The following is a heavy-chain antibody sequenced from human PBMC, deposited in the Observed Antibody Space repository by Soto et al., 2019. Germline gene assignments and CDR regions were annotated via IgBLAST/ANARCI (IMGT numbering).Heavy chain of an antibody. Sequence: QLQLQESGPGLVKPSETLSLTCTVSGGSISSSSYYWGWIRQPPGKGLEWIGSIYYTGRTYYNPSLKSRVTISVDTSKNHFSLKLSSVTAADTAVYYCARLDEAVTGSRWFDPWGQGTLVTVSS. V-gene: IGHV4-39*01. CDR2: IYYTGRT. D-gene: IGHD6-19*01. CDR1: GGSISSSSYY. CDR3: ARLDEAVTGSRWFDP. J-gene: IGHJ5*02.